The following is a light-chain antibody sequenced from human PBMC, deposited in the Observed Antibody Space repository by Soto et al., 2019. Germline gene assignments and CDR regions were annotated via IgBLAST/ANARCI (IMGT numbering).Light chain of an antibody. CDR1: SSDVGDYHY. CDR3: SSNAGSNNLV. CDR2: EVS. V-gene: IGLV2-8*01. J-gene: IGLJ2*01. Sequence: QSALTQPPSASGTPGQSVTIPCTGTSSDVGDYHYVSWYQQHPGKAPKLVIYEVSRRPSGVPDRFSGSKSGNTASLTVSGLQAEDEAYYYCSSNAGSNNLVFGGGTKLTVL.